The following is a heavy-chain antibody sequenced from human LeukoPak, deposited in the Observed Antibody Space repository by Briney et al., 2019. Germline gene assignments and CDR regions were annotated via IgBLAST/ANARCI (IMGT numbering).Heavy chain of an antibody. CDR1: GYTFTSYA. V-gene: IGHV1-3*01. J-gene: IGHJ5*02. CDR3: ARERGSSWYRVVNWFDP. Sequence: ASVKVSCKASGYTFTSYAMHWVRQAPGQRLEWMGWINAGNGNTKYSQKFQGRVTITRDTSASTACMELSSLRSEDTAVYYCARERGSSWYRVVNWFDPWGQGTLVTVSS. CDR2: INAGNGNT. D-gene: IGHD6-13*01.